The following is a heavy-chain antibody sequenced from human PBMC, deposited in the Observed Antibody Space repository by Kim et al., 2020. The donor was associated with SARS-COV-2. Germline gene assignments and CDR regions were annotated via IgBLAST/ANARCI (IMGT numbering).Heavy chain of an antibody. Sequence: SETLSLTCTVSGGSISSYYWSWIRQPPGKGLEWIGYIYYSGSTNYNPSLKSRVTISVDTSKNQFSLKLSSVTAADTAVYYCASTMISPGAHFDYWGQGT. CDR1: GGSISSYY. CDR2: IYYSGST. D-gene: IGHD3-22*01. CDR3: ASTMISPGAHFDY. J-gene: IGHJ4*02. V-gene: IGHV4-59*13.